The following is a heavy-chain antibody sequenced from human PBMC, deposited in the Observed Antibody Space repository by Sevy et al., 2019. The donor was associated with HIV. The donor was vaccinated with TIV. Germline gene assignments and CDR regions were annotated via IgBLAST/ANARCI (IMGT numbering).Heavy chain of an antibody. CDR3: ARDVDTPFVRSFDS. D-gene: IGHD5-18*01. CDR2: ISSSSRTI. J-gene: IGHJ4*02. CDR1: GLTFSSDG. Sequence: GGSRRLSGVVSGLTFSSDGMNWVRQAPGKGLEWLAYISSSSRTIYYADSVEGRFTISRDNDKKSVFLQMNNLRDEDSATYYCARDVDTPFVRSFDSWGQGTLVTVSS. V-gene: IGHV3-48*02.